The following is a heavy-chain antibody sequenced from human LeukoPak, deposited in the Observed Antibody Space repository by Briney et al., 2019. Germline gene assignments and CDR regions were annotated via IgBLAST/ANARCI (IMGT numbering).Heavy chain of an antibody. CDR1: GVIFSSSA. J-gene: IGHJ4*01. V-gene: IGHV3-23*01. D-gene: IGHD6-13*01. CDR3: AKESAAAGYFDY. CDR2: ISKSGDFT. Sequence: PGGSLRLSCAASGVIFSSSAMSWVRQAPGKGLEWVSVISKSGDFTWYADSVKGRFTISRDSSKNTLNLHMNSLRAEDTAVYYCAKESAAAGYFDYWGLGTLVTVSS.